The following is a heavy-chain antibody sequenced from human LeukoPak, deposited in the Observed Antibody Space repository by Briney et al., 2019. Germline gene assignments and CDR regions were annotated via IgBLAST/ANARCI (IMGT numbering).Heavy chain of an antibody. D-gene: IGHD3-10*01. CDR2: INPSGGST. CDR3: ARLSSGTRDAFDI. J-gene: IGHJ3*02. V-gene: IGHV1-46*01. Sequence: GASVKVSCKASGYTFTSHYMHWVRQAPGQGLEWMGIINPSGGSTSYAQKFQGRVTMTRDTSTSTVYMELSSLRSEDTAVYYCARLSSGTRDAFDIWGQGTMVTVSS. CDR1: GYTFTSHY.